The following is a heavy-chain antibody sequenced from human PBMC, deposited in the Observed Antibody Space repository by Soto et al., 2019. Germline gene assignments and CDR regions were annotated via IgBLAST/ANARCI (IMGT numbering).Heavy chain of an antibody. V-gene: IGHV1-18*01. D-gene: IGHD5-12*01. J-gene: IGHJ5*02. CDR2: ISTYSGDT. CDR3: ARHHGPTTSENWFDP. Sequence: ASVKVSCKASGYTFFTYDISWVRQAPGQGLEWMGWISTYSGDTKYAQKFQGRVTMTTDTSTTTAYLELRSLRSDDTAVYYCARHHGPTTSENWFDPWGQGTLVTV. CDR1: GYTFFTYD.